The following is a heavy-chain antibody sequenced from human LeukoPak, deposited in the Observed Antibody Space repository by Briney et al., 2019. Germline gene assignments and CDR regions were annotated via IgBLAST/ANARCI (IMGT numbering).Heavy chain of an antibody. V-gene: IGHV4-4*07. Sequence: SETLSLTCTVSGGSISSDYWSWIRQPAGKGLGWIGRIYSSGSINYNPSFKSRLTMSLDTSKNQFSLKLTSVTAADTAVYYCARVGRGWFLDYWGQGTLVTVSS. D-gene: IGHD6-19*01. CDR1: GGSISSDY. CDR2: IYSSGSI. J-gene: IGHJ4*02. CDR3: ARVGRGWFLDY.